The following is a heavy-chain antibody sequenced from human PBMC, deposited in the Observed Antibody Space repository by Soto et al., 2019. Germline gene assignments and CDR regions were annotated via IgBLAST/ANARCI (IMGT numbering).Heavy chain of an antibody. CDR1: GYTFTRYG. CDR3: ASDSPPVDY. J-gene: IGHJ4*02. Sequence: QVQLVQSGAEVKKPGASVKVSCKASGYTFTRYGISWVRQDPGQGLEWMGWISAYNGNTKYAQKLQGRVTMTTDTSTSTAYRKLRSLRTDDTAVYYCASDSPPVDYWGQGTLFTVSS. CDR2: ISAYNGNT. V-gene: IGHV1-18*01.